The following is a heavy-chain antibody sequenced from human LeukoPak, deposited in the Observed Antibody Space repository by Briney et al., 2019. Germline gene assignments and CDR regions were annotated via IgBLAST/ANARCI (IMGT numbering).Heavy chain of an antibody. D-gene: IGHD3-10*02. J-gene: IGHJ4*02. CDR3: ARDVPPTSHFDY. V-gene: IGHV4-59*01. CDR1: GGSISSYY. Sequence: SETLSLTCTVSGGSISSYYWSWIRQPPGKGLEWIGYIYYSGSTNYNPSLKSRVTISVDTSKNQFSLELSSVTAADTAVYYCARDVPPTSHFDYWGQGTLVTVSS. CDR2: IYYSGST.